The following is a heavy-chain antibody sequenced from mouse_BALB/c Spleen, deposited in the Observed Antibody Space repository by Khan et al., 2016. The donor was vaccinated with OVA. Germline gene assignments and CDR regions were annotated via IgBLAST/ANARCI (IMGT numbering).Heavy chain of an antibody. CDR2: ISSGGFYT. Sequence: EVKLVESGGDLVKPGGSLKLSCAASGFTFSNYGMSWVRQTPDKRLDWVTTISSGGFYTYYTDSVKGRFTISRDNANNTLYLQMSGLKSEDSAMYYCARHERGTMDYWGQGASVTVSS. J-gene: IGHJ4*01. V-gene: IGHV5-6*01. CDR3: ARHERGTMDY. CDR1: GFTFSNYG.